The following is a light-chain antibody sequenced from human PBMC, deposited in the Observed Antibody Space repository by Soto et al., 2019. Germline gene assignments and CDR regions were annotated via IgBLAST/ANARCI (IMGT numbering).Light chain of an antibody. CDR3: QQYNDNWT. J-gene: IGKJ1*01. V-gene: IGKV1-5*03. CDR1: QSISSW. CDR2: KAS. Sequence: DIQMTQSPSTLSASVGDRVTITCRASQSISSWLVWYQQKPGKAPKLLIYKASSLESGVPSRFSGSGSGTEFTLAISSLQPDDSATYYCQQYNDNWTFGQGTKVEIK.